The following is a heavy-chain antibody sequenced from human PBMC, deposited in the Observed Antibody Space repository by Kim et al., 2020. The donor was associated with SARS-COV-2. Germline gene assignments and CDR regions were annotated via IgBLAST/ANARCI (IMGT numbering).Heavy chain of an antibody. J-gene: IGHJ4*02. CDR2: IYYSGST. V-gene: IGHV4-39*01. Sequence: SETLSLTCTVSGGSISSSSYYWGWIRQPPGKGLEWIGSIYYSGSTYYNPSLKSRVTISVDTSKNQFSLKLSSVTAADTAVYYCAGFNTYGSGSYRDYWGQGTLVTVSS. CDR3: AGFNTYGSGSYRDY. D-gene: IGHD3-10*01. CDR1: GGSISSSSYY.